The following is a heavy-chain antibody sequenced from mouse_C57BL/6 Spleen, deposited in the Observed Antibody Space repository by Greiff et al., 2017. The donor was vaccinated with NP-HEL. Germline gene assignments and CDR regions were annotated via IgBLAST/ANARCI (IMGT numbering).Heavy chain of an antibody. CDR3: AREDDYDGVNY. D-gene: IGHD2-4*01. V-gene: IGHV1-19*01. Sequence: VQLQQSGPVLVKPGASVKMSCKASGYTFTDYYMNWVKQSHGKSLEWIGVINPYNGGTSYNQKFKGKATLTVDKSSSTAYMELNSLTSEDSAVYYCAREDDYDGVNYWGQGTSVTVSS. J-gene: IGHJ4*01. CDR1: GYTFTDYY. CDR2: INPYNGGT.